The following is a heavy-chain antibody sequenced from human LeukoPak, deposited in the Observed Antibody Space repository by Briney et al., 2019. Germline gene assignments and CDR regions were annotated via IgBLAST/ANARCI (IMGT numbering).Heavy chain of an antibody. CDR3: ARRTGTAGGNHFDY. CDR2: GYYSGST. J-gene: IGHJ4*02. CDR1: GGSISSSSYY. D-gene: IGHD1/OR15-1a*01. V-gene: IGHV4-39*01. Sequence: PSETLSLTCTVSGGSISSSSYYWGWIRQPPGKGLEWIGSGYYSGSTHYNPSLKSRVTISVDTSKNQFSLNLSSMTAADTAVYYCARRTGTAGGNHFDYWGQGTLVTVSS.